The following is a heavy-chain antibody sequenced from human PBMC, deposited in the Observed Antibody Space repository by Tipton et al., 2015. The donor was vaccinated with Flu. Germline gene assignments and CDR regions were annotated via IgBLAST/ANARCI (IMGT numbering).Heavy chain of an antibody. CDR2: IYTTGST. D-gene: IGHD3-10*01. CDR1: GGFITSGSYY. CDR3: ARSPSYSGSGIYPYYFDD. J-gene: IGHJ4*02. Sequence: TLSLTCTVSGGFITSGSYYWSWIRQSAGKGLEWIGRIYTTGSTNYNPSLRSRVTISGDTSKNQFSPQLNSVTAEDTAVYYCARSPSYSGSGIYPYYFDDWGQGTLVTVSS. V-gene: IGHV4-61*02.